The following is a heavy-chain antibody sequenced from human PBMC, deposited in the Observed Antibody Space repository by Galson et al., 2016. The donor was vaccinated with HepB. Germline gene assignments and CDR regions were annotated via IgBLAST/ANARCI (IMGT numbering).Heavy chain of an antibody. CDR2: IYHSGST. CDR1: GGSISSSNW. Sequence: SETLSLTCAVSGGSISSSNWWSWVRQPPGKGLEWIGEIYHSGSTNYNPSLKSRVTISIDNSKNQFSLKLNSVTAADTAVYSCARRGGGFLHWPPGFDIWGQGTMVTVSS. CDR3: ARRGGGFLHWPPGFDI. V-gene: IGHV4-4*02. D-gene: IGHD3-3*01. J-gene: IGHJ3*02.